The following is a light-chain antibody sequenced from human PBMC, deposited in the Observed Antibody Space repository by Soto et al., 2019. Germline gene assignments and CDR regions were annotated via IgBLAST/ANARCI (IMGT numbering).Light chain of an antibody. CDR1: QDITNY. J-gene: IGKJ2*01. V-gene: IGKV1-33*01. CDR3: QQYHNLPPYT. Sequence: DIQMTQSPSSLSASVGDRVTITCQASQDITNYLNWYQQKPGKAPNLLIYDASNLKPGVSSRFSGSGSGTDFTFTIDSLQPEDIATYYCQQYHNLPPYTFGQGTKLEIK. CDR2: DAS.